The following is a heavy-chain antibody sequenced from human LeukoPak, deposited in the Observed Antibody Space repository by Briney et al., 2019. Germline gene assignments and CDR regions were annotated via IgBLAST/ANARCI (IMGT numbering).Heavy chain of an antibody. Sequence: ASVTVSCKASGYTFTSYGISWVRQAPGQGLEWMGWISAYDGNTDYAQYLQGRVTMTIDTSTSTAYMELRSLRSDDTAVYYCARDGGQSYDILTGYYNNDWFDPWGQGTLVTVSS. D-gene: IGHD3-9*01. CDR1: GYTFTSYG. V-gene: IGHV1-18*01. CDR2: ISAYDGNT. J-gene: IGHJ5*02. CDR3: ARDGGQSYDILTGYYNNDWFDP.